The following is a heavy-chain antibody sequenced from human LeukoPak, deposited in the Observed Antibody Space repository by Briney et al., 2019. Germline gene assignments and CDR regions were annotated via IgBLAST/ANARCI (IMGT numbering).Heavy chain of an antibody. J-gene: IGHJ6*03. Sequence: ASVKVSCKASGGTFSSYAISWVRQAPGQGLEWMGIINPSGGSTSYAQKFQGRVTMTRDTSTSTVYMELSSLRSEDTAVYYCARDSLSVVPAANRARYYYYYMDVWGKGTTVTVSS. CDR2: INPSGGST. CDR1: GGTFSSYA. D-gene: IGHD2-2*01. V-gene: IGHV1-46*01. CDR3: ARDSLSVVPAANRARYYYYYMDV.